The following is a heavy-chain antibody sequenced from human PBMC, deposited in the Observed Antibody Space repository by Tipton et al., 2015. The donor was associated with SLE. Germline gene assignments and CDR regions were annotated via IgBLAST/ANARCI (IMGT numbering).Heavy chain of an antibody. V-gene: IGHV4-59*01. CDR1: GGSFSSYY. CDR3: AGEEYYYDSSGRKGAAFDI. Sequence: TLSLTCAVYGGSFSSYYWSWIRQPPGKGPEWIGSIYYSGSTNYNPSLKSRVTISVDTSKNQFSLKLSSVTAADTAVYYCAGEEYYYDSSGRKGAAFDIWGQGTMVTVSS. CDR2: IYYSGST. D-gene: IGHD3-22*01. J-gene: IGHJ3*02.